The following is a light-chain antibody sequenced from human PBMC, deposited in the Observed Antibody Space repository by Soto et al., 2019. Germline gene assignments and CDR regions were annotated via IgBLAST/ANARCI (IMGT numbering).Light chain of an antibody. V-gene: IGKV1-39*01. J-gene: IGKJ4*01. Sequence: DIQMTQSPSSLSASVGDRVTITCRASQSISSYLNWYQQKPGKAPKLLIYAASSLQSGVPSRFIGSGSGIDFTLIISSLQPEDFATYYCQQSYSTPPLTFGGGTKVEIK. CDR3: QQSYSTPPLT. CDR1: QSISSY. CDR2: AAS.